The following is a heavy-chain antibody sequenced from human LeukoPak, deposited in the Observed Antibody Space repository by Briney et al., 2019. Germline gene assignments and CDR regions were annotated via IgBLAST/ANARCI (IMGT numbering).Heavy chain of an antibody. Sequence: SETLSLTCTVSGGSNSSYYWSWIRQPPGKGLEWIGYIYYSGSTNYNPSLKSRVTISVDTSKNQFSLKLSSVTAADTAVYYCARGARDGYNENYDAFDIWGQGTMVTVSS. J-gene: IGHJ3*02. CDR2: IYYSGST. CDR1: GGSNSSYY. D-gene: IGHD5-24*01. CDR3: ARGARDGYNENYDAFDI. V-gene: IGHV4-59*01.